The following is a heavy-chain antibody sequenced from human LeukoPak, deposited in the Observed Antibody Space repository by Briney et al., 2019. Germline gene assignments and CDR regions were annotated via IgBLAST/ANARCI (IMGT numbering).Heavy chain of an antibody. CDR2: IKSKTDGGTT. CDR1: GFTFSNAW. Sequence: GGSLRLSCAASGFTFSNAWMSWVRQAPGKGLEWVGRIKSKTDGGTTDYAAPVKGRFTISRDDSKNTLYLQMNSLRAEDTAVYYCAKDLQVVVTAIMHWGQGTLVTVSS. D-gene: IGHD2-21*02. V-gene: IGHV3-15*01. J-gene: IGHJ1*01. CDR3: AKDLQVVVTAIMH.